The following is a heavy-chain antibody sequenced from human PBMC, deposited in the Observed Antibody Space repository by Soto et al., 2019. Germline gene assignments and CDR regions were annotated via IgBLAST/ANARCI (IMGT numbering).Heavy chain of an antibody. CDR2: IDSSGGDT. Sequence: QVQLVQSGAEVRKPGASVKVSCKASGYTFNRHYIQWVRQAPGQGLEWMGMIDSSGGDTNYAKKFQGRVTLTNDTSTSTSYMELSSLRSEDTAVYYCAKRRVVGLTRSSFDYWGPGTLVIVSS. V-gene: IGHV1-46*02. J-gene: IGHJ4*02. D-gene: IGHD2-15*01. CDR3: AKRRVVGLTRSSFDY. CDR1: GYTFNRHY.